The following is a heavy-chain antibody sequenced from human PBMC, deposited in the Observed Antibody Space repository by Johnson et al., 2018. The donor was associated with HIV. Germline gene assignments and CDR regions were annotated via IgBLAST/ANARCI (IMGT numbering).Heavy chain of an antibody. CDR3: ARGRKTVTTVRPSAFDI. J-gene: IGHJ3*02. V-gene: IGHV3-30*04. CDR2: IRYDGSNK. Sequence: QVQLVESGGGVVQPGRSLRLSCAASGFTFSSYAMHWVRQAPGKGLEWVAVIRYDGSNKYYADSVKGRFTISRDNSKNTLYLQMNSLRAEDTAVYYCARGRKTVTTVRPSAFDIWGQGTMVTVSS. D-gene: IGHD4-17*01. CDR1: GFTFSSYA.